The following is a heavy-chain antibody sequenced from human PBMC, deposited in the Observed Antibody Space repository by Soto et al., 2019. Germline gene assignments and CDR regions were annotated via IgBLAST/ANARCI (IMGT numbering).Heavy chain of an antibody. J-gene: IGHJ4*02. CDR3: ARGGSYPIGASDY. D-gene: IGHD1-26*01. CDR2: VYYSGST. CDR1: GGSISSYY. V-gene: IGHV4-59*01. Sequence: SETLSLTCTVSGGSISSYYWSWIRQPPGKGLEWIGYVYYSGSTNYNPSLKSRVTISVDTSKNQFSLKLSSVTAADTAVYYCARGGSYPIGASDYWGQGTLVTVSS.